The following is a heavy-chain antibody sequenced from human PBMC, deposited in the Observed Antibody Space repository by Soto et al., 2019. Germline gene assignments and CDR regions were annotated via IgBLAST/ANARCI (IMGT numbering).Heavy chain of an antibody. Sequence: ASVKVSCKASGYTFTSCAMHWVRQAPGQRLEWMGWINGGNGNTKYSQKFQGRVTITRDTSASTAYMELSSLRSEDTAVYYCARVSGWYHLDYWGQGTLVTVSS. D-gene: IGHD6-19*01. CDR1: GYTFTSCA. CDR3: ARVSGWYHLDY. CDR2: INGGNGNT. V-gene: IGHV1-3*01. J-gene: IGHJ4*02.